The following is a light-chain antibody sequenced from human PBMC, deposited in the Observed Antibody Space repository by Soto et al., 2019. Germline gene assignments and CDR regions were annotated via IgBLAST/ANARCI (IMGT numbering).Light chain of an antibody. V-gene: IGLV1-44*01. J-gene: IGLJ1*01. CDR2: NNN. CDR3: AAWDDSLNGLV. CDR1: SSNIGSNT. Sequence: QSVLTQPPSASGTPGQRVTISCSGSSSNIGSNTVNWYQQLPGTAPKLLIYNNNQRPSGVPDRFSGSKSGTPASLAISGLQSEDEADYYCAAWDDSLNGLVFGTGTKVTVL.